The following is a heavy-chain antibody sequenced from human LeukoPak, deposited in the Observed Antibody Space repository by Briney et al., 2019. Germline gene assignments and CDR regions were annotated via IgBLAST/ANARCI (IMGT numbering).Heavy chain of an antibody. J-gene: IGHJ4*02. Sequence: GSLRLSCAASGFTFSSYGMHWVRQAPGKGLEWVAVIWYDGSNKYYADSVKGRFTISRDNSKNTLYLQMNSLRAEDTAVYYCAREAAQAVLLWFGGLDYWGQGTLVTVSS. V-gene: IGHV3-33*01. CDR1: GFTFSSYG. CDR2: IWYDGSNK. CDR3: AREAAQAVLLWFGGLDY. D-gene: IGHD3-10*01.